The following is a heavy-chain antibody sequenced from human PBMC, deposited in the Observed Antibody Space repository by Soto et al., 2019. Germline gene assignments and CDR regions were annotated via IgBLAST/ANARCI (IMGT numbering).Heavy chain of an antibody. CDR1: DFTFDNAW. Sequence: EVQLVESGGGLVKPGGSLRLSCAASDFTFDNAWVNWVRQAPGKGLEWVGRIKSKTDGGTTDYTAPVKGRFTISRDDSKNTLNLKMNSVKTEDTAVYYCTTAGRWRGNYPEDYWGQGTLVTVSS. J-gene: IGHJ4*02. CDR2: IKSKTDGGTT. D-gene: IGHD1-7*01. V-gene: IGHV3-15*07. CDR3: TTAGRWRGNYPEDY.